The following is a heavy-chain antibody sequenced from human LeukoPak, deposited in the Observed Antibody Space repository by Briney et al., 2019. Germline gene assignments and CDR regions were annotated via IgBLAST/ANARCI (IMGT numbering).Heavy chain of an antibody. J-gene: IGHJ3*02. V-gene: IGHV3-53*01. Sequence: HPGGSLRLSCAASGITVSSYYTSWVRQAPGKGLEWVSVIYGGGGTYYADSAKGRFAISRDNSKNTLYLQISSLRAEDTAIYYCTRHQYDAFEIWGQGTMVTVSS. D-gene: IGHD4-11*01. CDR1: GITVSSYY. CDR2: IYGGGGT. CDR3: TRHQYDAFEI.